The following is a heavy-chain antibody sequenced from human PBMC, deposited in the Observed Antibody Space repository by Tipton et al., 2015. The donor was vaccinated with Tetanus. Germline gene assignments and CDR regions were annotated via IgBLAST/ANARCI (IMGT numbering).Heavy chain of an antibody. CDR1: GFTFSSDA. CDR3: AKFLVVITQGYYHTKDV. J-gene: IGHJ6*02. Sequence: SLRLSCAASGFTFSSDAMTWVRQAPGKGLEWVSAISPTGDETYYADSVKGRFTISRDNSKNTLILQMNSLRAEDTAVYFCAKFLVVITQGYYHTKDVWGQGTTVTVSS. V-gene: IGHV3-23*01. CDR2: ISPTGDET. D-gene: IGHD3-9*01.